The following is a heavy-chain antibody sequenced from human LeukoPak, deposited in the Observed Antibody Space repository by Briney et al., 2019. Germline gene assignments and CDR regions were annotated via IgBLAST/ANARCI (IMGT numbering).Heavy chain of an antibody. CDR3: ARDQSDNWGSRGDHYFDS. CDR2: ISSSGSTI. D-gene: IGHD7-27*01. CDR1: GFTFSDYY. V-gene: IGHV3-11*01. J-gene: IGHJ4*02. Sequence: GGSLRLSCAASGFTFSDYYMSWIRQAPGKGLEWVSYISSSGSTIYYADSVKGRFTISRDNAKNSLYLQRNSLRAEDTAVYYSARDQSDNWGSRGDHYFDSWGQGTLVTVSS.